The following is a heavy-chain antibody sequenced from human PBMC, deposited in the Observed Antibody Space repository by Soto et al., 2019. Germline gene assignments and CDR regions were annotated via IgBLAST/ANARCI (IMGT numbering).Heavy chain of an antibody. V-gene: IGHV1-2*02. CDR2: MNPPSVGT. D-gene: IGHD2-15*01. CDR3: VRVESVAASPFES. Sequence: QVELVQSGAEVKKPGASVKVSCKASGNTFTGYYLHWVRQAPGQGLEWMGWMNPPSVGTNSARKFQGRVTMTRDTSISTAYMELRSLRSDDTAVYYCVRVESVAASPFESWGQGTLVTVSS. J-gene: IGHJ4*02. CDR1: GNTFTGYY.